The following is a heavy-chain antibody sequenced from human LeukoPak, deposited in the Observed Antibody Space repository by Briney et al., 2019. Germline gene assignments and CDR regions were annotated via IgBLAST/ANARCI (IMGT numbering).Heavy chain of an antibody. D-gene: IGHD3-22*01. CDR3: ANTDDSSGYYSGDLPQFDY. Sequence: PGGSLRLSCAASGFTFSSYAMHWVRQAPGKGLEWVAVISYDGSNKYYADSVKGRFTISRDNSKNTLYLQMNSLRAEDTAVYYCANTDDSSGYYSGDLPQFDYWGQGTLVTVSS. CDR1: GFTFSSYA. V-gene: IGHV3-30*07. CDR2: ISYDGSNK. J-gene: IGHJ4*02.